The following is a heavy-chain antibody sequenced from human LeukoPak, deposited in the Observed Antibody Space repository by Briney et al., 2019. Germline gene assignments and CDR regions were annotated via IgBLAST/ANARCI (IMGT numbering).Heavy chain of an antibody. CDR3: ARDGSIAATGAFDY. CDR1: GFTFSSYA. V-gene: IGHV3-30-3*01. D-gene: IGHD6-13*01. J-gene: IGHJ4*02. Sequence: GKSLRLSCAASGFTFSSYALQWVHQAPGQGLEWVAVVSSDGSNRFYADSVKGRFTVSRDNSKNTLYLQMNTLRAEDTAVYYCARDGSIAATGAFDYWGQGTLVTVSS. CDR2: VSSDGSNR.